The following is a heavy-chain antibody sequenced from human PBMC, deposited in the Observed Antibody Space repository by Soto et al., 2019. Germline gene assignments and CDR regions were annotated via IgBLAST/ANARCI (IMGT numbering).Heavy chain of an antibody. D-gene: IGHD5-18*01. CDR3: ARHGETAGTKWYFAL. CDR1: GGSISNNSHY. CDR2: VSYTGTT. V-gene: IGHV4-39*01. J-gene: IGHJ2*01. Sequence: QLQLQESGPGLVKPSETLSLTCAVSGGSISNNSHYWGWIRQPPGKGLEWIGTVSYTGTTDYIPSLKSRVTISVDASKNHLSLKMTSVTAADTAIYYCARHGETAGTKWYFALWGRGTLVSVSP.